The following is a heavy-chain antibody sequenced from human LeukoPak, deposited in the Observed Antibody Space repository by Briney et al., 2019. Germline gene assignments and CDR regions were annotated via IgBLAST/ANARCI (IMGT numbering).Heavy chain of an antibody. CDR3: ARPFLEPTDDAFDI. CDR1: GGSISSSSYY. D-gene: IGHD1-1*01. CDR2: IYYSGST. V-gene: IGHV4-39*01. Sequence: SETLSLTCTVPGGSISSSSYYWGWIRQPPGKGLEWIGSIYYSGSTYYNPSLKSRVTISLDTSKNQFSLKLSSVTAADTAVYYCARPFLEPTDDAFDIWGQGTMVTVSS. J-gene: IGHJ3*02.